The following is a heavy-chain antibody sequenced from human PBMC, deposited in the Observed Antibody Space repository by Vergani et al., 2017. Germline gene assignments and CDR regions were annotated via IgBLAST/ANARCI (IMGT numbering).Heavy chain of an antibody. V-gene: IGHV4-39*01. CDR2: IYYSGST. CDR3: ARHSTVEWLVKLGWIDP. D-gene: IGHD6-19*01. J-gene: IGHJ5*02. Sequence: QLQLQESGPGLVKPSATLSLTCSVSGASIRSSNYYWGWIRQPPGEGLEWIASIYYSGSTYYNPSLKSRVTISVDTSKNQFPLKLSSLTAADTAVYFCARHSTVEWLVKLGWIDPWGQGILVTVSS. CDR1: GASIRSSNYY.